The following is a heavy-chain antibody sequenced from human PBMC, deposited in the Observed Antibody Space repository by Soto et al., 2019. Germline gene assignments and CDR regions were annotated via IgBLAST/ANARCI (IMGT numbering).Heavy chain of an antibody. Sequence: PGESLKISCKGSGYSFTSYWIGWVRQMPGKGLEWMGIIYPGDSDTRYSPSFQGQVTISADKSISTAYLQWSSLKASDTAMYYCARQNPYGDYYYYYGMDVWGQGTTVTVSS. CDR3: ARQNPYGDYYYYYGMDV. CDR1: GYSFTSYW. D-gene: IGHD4-17*01. J-gene: IGHJ6*02. V-gene: IGHV5-51*01. CDR2: IYPGDSDT.